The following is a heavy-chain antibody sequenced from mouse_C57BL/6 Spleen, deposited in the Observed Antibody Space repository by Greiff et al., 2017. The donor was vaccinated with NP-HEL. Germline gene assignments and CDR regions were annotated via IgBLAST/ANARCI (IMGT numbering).Heavy chain of an antibody. J-gene: IGHJ4*01. CDR2: ISSGSSTI. D-gene: IGHD2-4*01. CDR1: GFTFSDYG. Sequence: EVHLVESGGGLVKPGGSLKLSCAASGFTFSDYGMHWVRQAPEKGLEWVAYISSGSSTIYYADTVKGRFTISRDNAKNTLFLQMTSLRSEDTAMYYCARAPIYYDFDSGAMDYWGQGTSVTVSS. CDR3: ARAPIYYDFDSGAMDY. V-gene: IGHV5-17*01.